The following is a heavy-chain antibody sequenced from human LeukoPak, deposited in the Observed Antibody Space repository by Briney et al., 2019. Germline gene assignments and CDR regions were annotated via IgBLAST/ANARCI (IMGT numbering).Heavy chain of an antibody. J-gene: IGHJ3*02. V-gene: IGHV5-51*01. CDR1: GYSFTSYW. CDR2: IYPGDSDT. CDR3: ARHKFTRGYYYVLGAFDI. D-gene: IGHD3-22*01. Sequence: GESLKISCKGSGYSFTSYWIGWVRQMPGKGLEWMGIIYPGDSDTRYSPSFQGQVTISADKSISTAYLRWSSLKASDTAMYYCARHKFTRGYYYVLGAFDIWGQGTMVTVSS.